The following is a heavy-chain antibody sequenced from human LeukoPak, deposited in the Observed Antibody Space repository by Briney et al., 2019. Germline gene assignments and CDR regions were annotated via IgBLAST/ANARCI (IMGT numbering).Heavy chain of an antibody. CDR2: IWYDGSNK. J-gene: IGHJ4*02. CDR3: ARTSNYGYVDY. D-gene: IGHD5-18*01. CDR1: GFTFSSYG. Sequence: GRSLRLSCAASGFTFSSYGMHWVRQAPGEGLEWVAVIWYDGSNKYYADSVKGRFTISRDNSKNTLYLQMNSLRAEDTAVYYCARTSNYGYVDYWGQGTLVTVSS. V-gene: IGHV3-33*01.